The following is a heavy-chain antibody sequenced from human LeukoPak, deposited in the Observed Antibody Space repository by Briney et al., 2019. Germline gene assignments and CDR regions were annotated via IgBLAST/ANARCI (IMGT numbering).Heavy chain of an antibody. V-gene: IGHV4-31*11. D-gene: IGHD3-10*01. CDR2: IYYSGST. CDR3: ASANGSGGGIH. Sequence: PSETLSLTCAVYGGSFSGYYWSWIRQHPGKGLEWIGYIYYSGSTYYNPSLKSRVTISVDTSKNQFSLKLSSVTAADTAVYYCASANGSGGGIHWGQGTLVTVSS. CDR1: GGSFSGYY. J-gene: IGHJ4*02.